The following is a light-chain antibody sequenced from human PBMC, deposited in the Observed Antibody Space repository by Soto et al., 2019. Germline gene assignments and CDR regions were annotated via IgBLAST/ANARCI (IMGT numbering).Light chain of an antibody. V-gene: IGKV4-1*01. CDR2: WAS. Sequence: DIVMTHSPYSLSVSLGERATLDCKSSQVVFYNSKNYLGWYQQKPGQPPKLLIYWASTRESGVPDRFSGSGSGTDFTLTISSLQAEDVAVYYCQQYYSTPITFGQGTRLEIK. CDR1: QVVFYNSKNY. J-gene: IGKJ5*01. CDR3: QQYYSTPIT.